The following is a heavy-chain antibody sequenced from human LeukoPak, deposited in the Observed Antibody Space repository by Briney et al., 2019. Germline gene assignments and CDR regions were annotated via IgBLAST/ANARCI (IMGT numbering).Heavy chain of an antibody. V-gene: IGHV1-18*04. CDR1: GYTFTGYY. CDR3: ARKSGYSYGPYYFDY. D-gene: IGHD5-18*01. J-gene: IGHJ4*02. CDR2: ISAYNGNT. Sequence: ASVKVSCKASGYTFTGYYMHWVRQAPGQGLEWMGWISAYNGNTNYAQKLQGRVTMTTDTSTSTAYMELRSLRSDDTAVYYCARKSGYSYGPYYFDYWGQGTLVTVSS.